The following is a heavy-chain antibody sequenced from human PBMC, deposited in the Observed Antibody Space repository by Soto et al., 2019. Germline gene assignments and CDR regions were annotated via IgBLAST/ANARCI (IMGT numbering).Heavy chain of an antibody. CDR2: IRSKAYGGTT. J-gene: IGHJ6*02. V-gene: IGHV3-49*03. CDR3: TRVSIAAAVGYYGMDV. D-gene: IGHD6-13*01. CDR1: GFTFGDYA. Sequence: PGGSLRLSCTASGFTFGDYAISWFRQAPGTGLEWVGFIRSKAYGGTTEYAASVKGRFTISRDDSKSIAYLRMNSLKTEDTAVYYCTRVSIAAAVGYYGMDVWGQGTTVTVSS.